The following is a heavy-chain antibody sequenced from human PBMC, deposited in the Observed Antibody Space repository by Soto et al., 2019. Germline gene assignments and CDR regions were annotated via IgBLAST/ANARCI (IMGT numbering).Heavy chain of an antibody. Sequence: QLQLQESGPGLVKPSETLSLTCTVSGGSVSSSGYYWGWIRQPPGKGLEWIGTIYYSGSTHYNPSLNSRVTISVDTSKNQFSLKLSSGPAADTAVYYCTTSNWFDPWGQGTLVTVSS. CDR2: IYYSGST. J-gene: IGHJ5*02. CDR3: TTSNWFDP. CDR1: GGSVSSSGYY. V-gene: IGHV4-39*01.